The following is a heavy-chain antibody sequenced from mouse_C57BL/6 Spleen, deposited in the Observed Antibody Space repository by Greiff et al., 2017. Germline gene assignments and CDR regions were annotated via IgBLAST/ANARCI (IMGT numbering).Heavy chain of an antibody. CDR1: GYTFTSYW. V-gene: IGHV1-69*01. J-gene: IGHJ4*01. CDR2: IDPSDSYT. Sequence: VQLQQPGAELVMPGASVKLSCKASGYTFTSYWMHWVKQRPGQGLEWIGEIDPSDSYTNYNQKFKGKSTLTVDKSSSTAYMQLSSLTSEDSAVYCCASSNRDAMDYWGQGTSVTVSS. D-gene: IGHD2-5*01. CDR3: ASSNRDAMDY.